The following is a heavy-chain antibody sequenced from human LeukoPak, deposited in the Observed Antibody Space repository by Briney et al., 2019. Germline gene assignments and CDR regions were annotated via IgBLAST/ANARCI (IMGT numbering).Heavy chain of an antibody. CDR1: GFTFSSYA. CDR2: ISYDGSNK. D-gene: IGHD1-26*01. V-gene: IGHV3-30*04. J-gene: IGHJ6*03. Sequence: GGSLRLSCAASGFTFSSYAMHWVRQAPGKGLEWVAVISYDGSNKYYADSVKGRFTISRDNSKNTLYLQMNSLRAEDTAVYYCAKNSGRYYYYYYMDVWGKGTTVTISS. CDR3: AKNSGRYYYYYYMDV.